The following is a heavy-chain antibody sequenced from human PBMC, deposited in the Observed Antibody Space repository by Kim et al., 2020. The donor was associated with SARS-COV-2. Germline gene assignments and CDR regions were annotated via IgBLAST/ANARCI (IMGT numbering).Heavy chain of an antibody. V-gene: IGHV3-72*01. CDR2: TRNKANSYTT. Sequence: GGSLRLSCAASGFTFSDHYMDWVRQAPGKGLEWVGRTRNKANSYTTEYAASVKGRFTISRDDSKNSLYLQMNSLKTEDTAVYYCTRRVGDYGNFDYWAREPWSPSPQ. CDR3: TRRVGDYGNFDY. CDR1: GFTFSDHY. J-gene: IGHJ4*02. D-gene: IGHD4-17*01.